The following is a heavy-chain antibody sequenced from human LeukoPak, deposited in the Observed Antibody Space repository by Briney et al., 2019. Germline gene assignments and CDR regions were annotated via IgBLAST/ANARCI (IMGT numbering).Heavy chain of an antibody. V-gene: IGHV4-59*01. Sequence: SETLSLTCTVSGGSINNYYWSWIRQPPGKGLEWIGYIYNSGSTNYNPSLKSRVTISVDTSKNQFSLKLSSLTAADTAVYYCARGPTYQPIDFWGQGTLVTVSS. CDR3: ARGPTYQPIDF. CDR2: IYNSGST. D-gene: IGHD2-2*01. CDR1: GGSINNYY. J-gene: IGHJ4*02.